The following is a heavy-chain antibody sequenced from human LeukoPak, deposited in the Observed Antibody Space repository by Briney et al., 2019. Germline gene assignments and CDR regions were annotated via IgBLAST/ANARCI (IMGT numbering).Heavy chain of an antibody. CDR1: GGSISSGGYS. CDR3: ARTRDSSGYYYD. D-gene: IGHD3-22*01. J-gene: IGHJ4*02. V-gene: IGHV4-30-2*01. CDR2: IYHSGST. Sequence: SETLSLTCAVSGGSISSGGYSWSWIRQPPGKGLEWIGYIYHSGSTYYNPSLKSRVTISVDRSKNQFSLKLSSVTAADTAVYYCARTRDSSGYYYDWGQGTLVTVSS.